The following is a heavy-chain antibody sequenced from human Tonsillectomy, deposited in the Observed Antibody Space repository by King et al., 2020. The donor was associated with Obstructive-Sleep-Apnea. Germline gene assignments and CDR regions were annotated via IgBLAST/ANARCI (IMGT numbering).Heavy chain of an antibody. V-gene: IGHV3-74*01. CDR1: GFTVSRYW. CDR2: IKSDGIST. D-gene: IGHD4-17*01. Sequence: VQLVESGGGLVQPGGSLRLSCAASGFTVSRYWMHWVRQAPGKGLVWVSGIKSDGISTSYADCVKGRFTISRDNAKNTLYLQMKSLRAEDTAVYYCARELYGDYGVDYWGQGTLVTVSS. CDR3: ARELYGDYGVDY. J-gene: IGHJ4*02.